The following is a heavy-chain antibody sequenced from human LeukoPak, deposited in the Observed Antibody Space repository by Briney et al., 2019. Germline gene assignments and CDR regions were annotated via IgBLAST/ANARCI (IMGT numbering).Heavy chain of an antibody. V-gene: IGHV3-11*04. D-gene: IGHD6-19*01. CDR2: ISSSGSTI. CDR3: ARVQQWLAFDY. J-gene: IGHJ4*02. CDR1: GFTFSDYY. Sequence: GGPLRLSCAASGFTFSDYYMRWLRQAPGKGLEWVSYISSSGSTIYYADSVKGRFTISRDNAKNSLYLQMNSLRAEDTAVYYCARVQQWLAFDYWGQGTLVTVSS.